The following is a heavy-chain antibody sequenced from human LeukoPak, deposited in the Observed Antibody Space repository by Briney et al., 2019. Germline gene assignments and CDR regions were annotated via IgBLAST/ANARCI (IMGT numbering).Heavy chain of an antibody. D-gene: IGHD6-19*01. CDR3: ARHPSYYSGWPLDY. CDR1: GYSFTSYW. V-gene: IGHV5-51*01. J-gene: IGHJ4*02. Sequence: GESLKISCKGSGYSFTSYWLGWVRQIPGKGLGWIGIIYIGDSDTRYSASFQGQVTISADKSISTAYLQWISLRASDTAMYYCARHPSYYSGWPLDYWGQGTLVTVSS. CDR2: IYIGDSDT.